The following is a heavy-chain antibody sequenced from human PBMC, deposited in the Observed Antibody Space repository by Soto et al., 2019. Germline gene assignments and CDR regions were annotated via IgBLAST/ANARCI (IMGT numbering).Heavy chain of an antibody. J-gene: IGHJ4*02. CDR1: GYSFTSYG. Sequence: VQLVQSGAEVKKPGESLKISCKGSGYSFTSYGISWVRQAPGQGLEWMGWISAYNGNTNYAQKLQGRVTMTTDTSTSTAYMELRSLRSDDTAVYYCARDYRWDIVVVPAANFDYWGQGTLVTVSS. V-gene: IGHV1-18*01. CDR3: ARDYRWDIVVVPAANFDY. D-gene: IGHD2-2*01. CDR2: ISAYNGNT.